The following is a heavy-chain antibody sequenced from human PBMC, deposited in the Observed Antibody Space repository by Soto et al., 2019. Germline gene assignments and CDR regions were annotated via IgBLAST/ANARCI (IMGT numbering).Heavy chain of an antibody. D-gene: IGHD3-16*02. J-gene: IGHJ4*02. CDR1: RFTFSSYG. V-gene: IGHV3-30*18. CDR3: AKDDNYDYVWGTYRSLYFDY. CDR2: ISHDESNK. Sequence: GGSLRLSCTASRFTFSSYGMHWVRQAPGKGLEWVAVISHDESNKYYADSVKGRFTISRDNSKNTLYLQMNSLRAEDTAVYYCAKDDNYDYVWGTYRSLYFDYWGRGPLVTVSS.